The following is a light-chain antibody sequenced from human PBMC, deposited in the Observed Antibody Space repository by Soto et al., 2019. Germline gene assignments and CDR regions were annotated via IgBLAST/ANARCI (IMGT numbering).Light chain of an antibody. V-gene: IGKV1-9*01. Sequence: DIQLTQSPSFLSASVGDRVTITCRASQGISSYLAWYQQKPGKAPKLLIYAASTLQSGVPSRFSGSGSGTEFTLTISSLEPEDFAVYYCQQRSNWLFGGGTKVDIK. CDR3: QQRSNWL. CDR2: AAS. CDR1: QGISSY. J-gene: IGKJ4*01.